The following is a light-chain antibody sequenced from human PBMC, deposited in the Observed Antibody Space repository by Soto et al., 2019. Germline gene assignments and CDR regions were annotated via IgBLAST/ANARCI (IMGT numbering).Light chain of an antibody. J-gene: IGKJ5*01. CDR3: QQSYSSPIT. CDR1: QSISRY. Sequence: DIQMTQSPSSLSASVGDRVTITCRASQSISRYLNWYDQKPGKAPKLLIYAASSLQSGVPSRFSGSGSGTDFTLTISSLQPEDFATYYCQQSYSSPITFGQGTRLEIK. CDR2: AAS. V-gene: IGKV1-39*01.